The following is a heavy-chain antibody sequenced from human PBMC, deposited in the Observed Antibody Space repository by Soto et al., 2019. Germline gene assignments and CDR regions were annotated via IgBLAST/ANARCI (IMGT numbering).Heavy chain of an antibody. CDR3: ARGSELSDLYDSSGYFDY. CDR2: IYYSGST. V-gene: IGHV4-59*01. CDR1: GGSISSYY. Sequence: LSVTCTVSGGSISSYYWSWIRQPPGKGLEWIGYIYYSGSTNYNPSLKSRVTISVDTSKNQFSLKLSSVTAADTAVYYCARGSELSDLYDSSGYFDYWGQGTMVTVYS. D-gene: IGHD3-22*01. J-gene: IGHJ4*02.